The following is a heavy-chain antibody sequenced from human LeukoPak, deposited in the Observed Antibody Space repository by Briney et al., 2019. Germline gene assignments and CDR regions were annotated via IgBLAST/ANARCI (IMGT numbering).Heavy chain of an antibody. V-gene: IGHV1-46*01. CDR2: NNPSGGST. CDR3: ARAAVTTSSYWYFDL. J-gene: IGHJ2*01. CDR1: GYTFTSYY. Sequence: VASVKVSCKASGYTFTSYYMHWVRQAPGQGLEWMGINNPSGGSTSYAQKFQGRVTMTRDTSTSTVYMELSSLRSEDTAVYYCARAAVTTSSYWYFDLWGRGTLVTVSS. D-gene: IGHD4-17*01.